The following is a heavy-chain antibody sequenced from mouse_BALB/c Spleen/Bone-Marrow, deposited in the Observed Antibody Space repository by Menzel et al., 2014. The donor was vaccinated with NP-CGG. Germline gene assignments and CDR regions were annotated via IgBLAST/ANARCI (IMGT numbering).Heavy chain of an antibody. CDR1: GFTFSGYT. D-gene: IGHD4-1*01. J-gene: IGHJ3*01. CDR3: TTLTGTSY. CDR2: ITNGGGNT. V-gene: IGHV5-12-2*01. Sequence: EVQLVESGGGLVQPGGSLKLSCAASGFTFSGYTMSWVRQTPEKRLEWVAFITNGGGNTYYPDTVKGRFTISRDNAKNTLYLQMSSLKSEDTAIYYRTTLTGTSYWGQGTLVTVSA.